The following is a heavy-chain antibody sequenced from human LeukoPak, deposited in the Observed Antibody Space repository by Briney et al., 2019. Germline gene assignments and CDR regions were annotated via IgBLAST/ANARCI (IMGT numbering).Heavy chain of an antibody. CDR3: ARARVGCTNYAFDI. Sequence: GGSLRLSCAASGFTVSSTYISWVRQAPGKGLEWVSVIYSGGSTYYADSVKGQFTISRDNSKNTLHLQMNSLRAEDTAVYYCARARVGCTNYAFDIWGQGTMVTVSS. CDR2: IYSGGST. CDR1: GFTVSSTY. V-gene: IGHV3-53*01. D-gene: IGHD2-8*01. J-gene: IGHJ3*02.